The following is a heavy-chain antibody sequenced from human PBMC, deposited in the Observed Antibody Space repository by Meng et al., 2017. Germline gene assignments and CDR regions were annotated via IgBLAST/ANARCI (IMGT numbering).Heavy chain of an antibody. CDR1: GYNFPDYW. CDR3: ARGRPFQRITMVRGVITFGGFDY. CDR2: IDPKSGDT. V-gene: IGHV1-2*06. D-gene: IGHD3-10*01. J-gene: IGHJ4*02. Sequence: ASVKVSCKPSGYNFPDYWLHWVRRAPGQGLEWMGRIDPKSGDTHYAQRFQGRVTMTGDTSISTAYMELSGLRSDDTAMYYCARGRPFQRITMVRGVITFGGFDYWGQGTLVTVSS.